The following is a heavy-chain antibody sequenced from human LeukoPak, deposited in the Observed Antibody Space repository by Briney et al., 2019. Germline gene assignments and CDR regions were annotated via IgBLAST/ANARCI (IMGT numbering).Heavy chain of an antibody. CDR3: AKDSGYYDSSGYG. CDR1: GFTFDDYA. J-gene: IGHJ4*02. Sequence: GRSLRLSCAASGFTFDDYAMHWVRQAPGKGLEWVSGISWNSGSIGYADSVKGRFTISRDNAKNSLYLQMNSLRAEDTALYYCAKDSGYYDSSGYGWGQGTLVTVSS. V-gene: IGHV3-9*01. CDR2: ISWNSGSI. D-gene: IGHD3-22*01.